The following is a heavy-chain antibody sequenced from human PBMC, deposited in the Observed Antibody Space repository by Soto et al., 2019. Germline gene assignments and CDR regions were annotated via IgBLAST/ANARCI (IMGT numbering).Heavy chain of an antibody. V-gene: IGHV3-64*01. CDR3: ARRARPDFYYMDV. CDR2: ISSNGVGT. J-gene: IGHJ6*03. CDR1: GFSLSGYA. D-gene: IGHD6-6*01. Sequence: EVQLAESGGGLAQPGGSLRLSCAASGFSLSGYAMDWVRQAPEKGLEYVSGISSNGVGTYYANSVQGRFTISRDNSKNTVYLQMGSLRPEDTAVYYCARRARPDFYYMDVWGKGTTVTVSS.